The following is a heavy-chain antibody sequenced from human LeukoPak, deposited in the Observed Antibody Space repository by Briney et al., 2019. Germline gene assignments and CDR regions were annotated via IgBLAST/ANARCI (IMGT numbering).Heavy chain of an antibody. CDR3: ARGTYDSSGCYETYSDY. CDR1: GYTFTGYY. J-gene: IGHJ4*02. Sequence: ASVKVSCKASGYTFTGYYMHWVRQAPGQGLEWMGWINPNSGGTNYAQKFQGRVTMTRDTSISTAYTELSRLRSDDTAVYYCARGTYDSSGCYETYSDYWGQGTLVTVSS. D-gene: IGHD3-22*01. V-gene: IGHV1-2*02. CDR2: INPNSGGT.